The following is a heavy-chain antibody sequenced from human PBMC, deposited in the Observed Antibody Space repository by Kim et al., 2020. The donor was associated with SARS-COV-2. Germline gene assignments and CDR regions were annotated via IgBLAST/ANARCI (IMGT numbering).Heavy chain of an antibody. CDR3: ARDLTGNVWVPGY. D-gene: IGHD1-26*01. V-gene: IGHV3-33*01. J-gene: IGHJ4*02. Sequence: YAASVKGRFTISRDNSKNTLYLQMNSLRAEDTAVYYWARDLTGNVWVPGYWGQGTLVTVSS.